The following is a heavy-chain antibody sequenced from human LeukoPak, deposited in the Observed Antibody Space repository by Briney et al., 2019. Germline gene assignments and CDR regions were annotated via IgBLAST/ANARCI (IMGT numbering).Heavy chain of an antibody. J-gene: IGHJ4*02. V-gene: IGHV3-9*01. CDR1: GVTFDDFA. D-gene: IGHD5-12*01. Sequence: GGSLRLSCAASGVTFDDFAMHWVRQAPGKGLEWVSSGNWNSDIIDYADSVKGRFTISRDNAENSLFLQMNGLRAEDTALYYCVKDVSIVPTSVFDSWGQGTLVTVSS. CDR3: VKDVSIVPTSVFDS. CDR2: GNWNSDII.